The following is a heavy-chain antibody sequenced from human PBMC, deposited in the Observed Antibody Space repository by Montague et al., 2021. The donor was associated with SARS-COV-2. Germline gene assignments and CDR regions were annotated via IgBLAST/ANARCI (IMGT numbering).Heavy chain of an antibody. J-gene: IGHJ4*01. CDR3: AKLGYCRGGACFRGGFEF. CDR1: GGSMARSSDY. Sequence: SETLSLTCTVSGGSMARSSDYWAWLRPPPGGGLEWIATLHYGGGTYYNLSLQSRVDISVDTSQNPLSLTLASVTAADTAVYYCAKLGYCRGGACFRGGFEFWGQGTLVPVSS. V-gene: IGHV4-39*01. CDR2: LHYGGGT. D-gene: IGHD2-15*01.